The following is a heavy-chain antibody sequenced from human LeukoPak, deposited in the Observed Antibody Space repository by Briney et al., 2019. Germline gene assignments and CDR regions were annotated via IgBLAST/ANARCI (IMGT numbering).Heavy chain of an antibody. CDR1: GDSVSSNSAA. Sequence: SQTLSLTCAISGDSVSSNSAAWNWIRQSPSRGLEWLGRTYYRSKWYNNYAVSVKSRITINPDTSKNQFSLQLSSVTPENTAVYYCARVIPGNWGSGYYIDNWGQGTLVTVSS. CDR2: TYYRSKWYN. V-gene: IGHV6-1*01. J-gene: IGHJ4*02. D-gene: IGHD7-27*01. CDR3: ARVIPGNWGSGYYIDN.